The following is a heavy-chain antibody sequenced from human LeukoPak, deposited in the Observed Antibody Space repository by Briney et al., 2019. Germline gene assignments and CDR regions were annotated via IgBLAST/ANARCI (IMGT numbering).Heavy chain of an antibody. CDR3: AKSSYYCSSTSCYDPYYYGMDV. CDR2: ISGSGGST. V-gene: IGHV3-23*01. D-gene: IGHD2-2*01. CDR1: GFTFSSYA. J-gene: IGHJ6*02. Sequence: GGSLRLSCAASGFTFSSYAMSWARQAPGKGLEWVSAISGSGGSTYYADSVKGRFTISRDNSKNTLYLQMNSLRAEDTAVYYCAKSSYYCSSTSCYDPYYYGMDVWGQGTTVTVSS.